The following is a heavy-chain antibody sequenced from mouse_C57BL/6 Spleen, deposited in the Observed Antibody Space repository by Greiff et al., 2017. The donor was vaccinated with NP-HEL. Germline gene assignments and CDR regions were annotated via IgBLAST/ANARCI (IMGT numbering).Heavy chain of an antibody. V-gene: IGHV1-15*01. CDR2: IDPETGGT. CDR3: TRRGYDYGGAWFAY. J-gene: IGHJ3*01. Sequence: QVTLKVSGAELVRPGASVTLSCKASGYTFTDYEMHWVKQTPVHGLEWIGAIDPETGGTAYNQKFKGKAILTADKSSSTAYMELRSLTSEDSAVYYCTRRGYDYGGAWFAYWGQGTLVTVSA. CDR1: GYTFTDYE. D-gene: IGHD2-4*01.